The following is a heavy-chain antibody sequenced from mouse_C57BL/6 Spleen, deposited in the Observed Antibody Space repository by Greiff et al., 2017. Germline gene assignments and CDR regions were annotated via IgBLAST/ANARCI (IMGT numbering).Heavy chain of an antibody. J-gene: IGHJ4*01. D-gene: IGHD1-1*01. CDR1: GFTFSSYA. CDR2: ISDGGSYT. Sequence: EVTLVESGGGLVKPGGSLKLSCAASGFTFSSYALSWVRQTPEKRLEWVATISDGGSYTYYPDNVKGRFTISRDNAKNNLYLQMSHLKSEDTAMYYCARVATTVVPYAMDYWGQGTSVTVSS. V-gene: IGHV5-4*03. CDR3: ARVATTVVPYAMDY.